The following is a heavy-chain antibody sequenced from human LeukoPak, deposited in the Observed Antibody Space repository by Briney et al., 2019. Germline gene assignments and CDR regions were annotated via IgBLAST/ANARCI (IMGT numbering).Heavy chain of an antibody. CDR1: GGTFSAYA. CDR3: ATEWGYCSSTSCYRTFDY. V-gene: IGHV1-69*05. J-gene: IGHJ4*02. D-gene: IGHD2-2*02. Sequence: GASVKVSCKASGGTFSAYAINWVRQAPGQGPEWMGGIIPILATANYAQKFQGRVTITTDESMSTAYMELSSLRSDDTAVYYCATEWGYCSSTSCYRTFDYWGQGTLVTVSS. CDR2: IIPILATA.